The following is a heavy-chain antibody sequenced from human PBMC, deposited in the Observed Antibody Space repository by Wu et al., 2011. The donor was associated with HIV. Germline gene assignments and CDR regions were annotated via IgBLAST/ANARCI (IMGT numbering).Heavy chain of an antibody. J-gene: IGHJ1*01. CDR3: ARHSGGWHSGXEYIQH. CDR2: LYHTGST. D-gene: IGHD6-19*01. Sequence: QLQESGPGLVKPSETLSLTCVVSGTSVSSDYYWGWIRQTPREGLEWIGTLYHTGSTYYNPSLKSRVTISVDTSQNHFSLKLNSVTAADTAVYYCARHSGGWHSGXEYIQHWGQAPGHRLL. CDR1: GTSVSSDYY. V-gene: IGHV4-38-2*01.